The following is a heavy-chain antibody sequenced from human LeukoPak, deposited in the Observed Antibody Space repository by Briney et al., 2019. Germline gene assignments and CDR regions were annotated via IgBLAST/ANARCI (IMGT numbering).Heavy chain of an antibody. Sequence: QPGRSLRLSCAVSGFTFSNYGMHWVRQAPGKGLEWVAFISYDGNNKYYADSVKGRFTISRDNSKNTLYPQMNSLRVEDTAVYYCAKALYSSGNFFDYWGQGTLVAVSS. V-gene: IGHV3-30*18. D-gene: IGHD6-19*01. CDR3: AKALYSSGNFFDY. CDR2: ISYDGNNK. CDR1: GFTFSNYG. J-gene: IGHJ4*02.